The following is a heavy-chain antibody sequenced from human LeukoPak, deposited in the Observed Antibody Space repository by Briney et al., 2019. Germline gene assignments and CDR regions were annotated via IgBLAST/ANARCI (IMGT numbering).Heavy chain of an antibody. D-gene: IGHD3-10*01. CDR2: IYYSGST. J-gene: IGHJ6*03. Sequence: SETLSFTCTVCGGSINSSYGYWGWIRLPPGKGLEWIGSIYYSGSTYYNPSLKSRVTISVDTSKNQFSLKLSSVTAADTAAYYCARRGGIIRGVASYYYMDVWGKGTTVTISS. CDR1: GGSINSSYGY. CDR3: ARRGGIIRGVASYYYMDV. V-gene: IGHV4-39*01.